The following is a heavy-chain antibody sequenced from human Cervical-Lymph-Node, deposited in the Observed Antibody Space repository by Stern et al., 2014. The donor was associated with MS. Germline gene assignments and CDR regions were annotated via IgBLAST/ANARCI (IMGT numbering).Heavy chain of an antibody. CDR2: IWYDGSNK. Sequence: QVQLVESGGGVVQPGRSLRLSCAASGFTFSSYGMHWVRQTPGKGLEWVAVIWYDGSNKFYAVSVKGRFTISRDNSENTLYLQMNSLRAEDTAVYYCARGDSSSPLEYWGQGTLVTVSS. CDR3: ARGDSSSPLEY. D-gene: IGHD6-6*01. V-gene: IGHV3-33*01. CDR1: GFTFSSYG. J-gene: IGHJ4*02.